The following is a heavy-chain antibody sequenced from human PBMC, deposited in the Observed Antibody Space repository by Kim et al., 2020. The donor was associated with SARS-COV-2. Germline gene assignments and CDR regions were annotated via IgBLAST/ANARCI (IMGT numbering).Heavy chain of an antibody. V-gene: IGHV1-24*01. CDR2: FDPEDGET. CDR1: GYTLTELS. CDR3: ATRPYSSSWYVAFDI. D-gene: IGHD6-13*01. J-gene: IGHJ3*02. Sequence: ASVKVSCKVSGYTLTELSMHWVRQAPGKGLEWMGGFDPEDGETIYAQKFQGRVTMTEDTSTDTAYMELSSLRSEDTAVYYCATRPYSSSWYVAFDIWGQGTMVTVSS.